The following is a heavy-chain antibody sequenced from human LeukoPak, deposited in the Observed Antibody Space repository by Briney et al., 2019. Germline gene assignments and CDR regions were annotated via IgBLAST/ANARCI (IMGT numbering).Heavy chain of an antibody. CDR2: ISGDGGST. CDR1: GFTFEDYA. J-gene: IGHJ3*02. V-gene: IGHV3-43*02. Sequence: GGSLRLSCAASGFTFEDYAMHWVRQAPGKGLEWVSLISGDGGSTYYADSVKGRFTISRDNSKNSLYLQMNSLRTEDTALYYCAKDNGDHPENAFDIWGQGTMVTVSS. D-gene: IGHD4-17*01. CDR3: AKDNGDHPENAFDI.